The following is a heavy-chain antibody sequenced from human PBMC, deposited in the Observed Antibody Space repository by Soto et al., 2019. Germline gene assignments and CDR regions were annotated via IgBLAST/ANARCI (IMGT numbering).Heavy chain of an antibody. CDR2: ISAYNGNT. Sequence: ASVKVSCKASGYTFTSYGISWVRQAPGQGLEWMGWISAYNGNTNYAQKLQGRVTMTTDTSTSTAYMELRSLRSDDTAVYYCARTSDYGDYDWVWFDPWGQGTLVTVS. CDR1: GYTFTSYG. V-gene: IGHV1-18*01. CDR3: ARTSDYGDYDWVWFDP. J-gene: IGHJ5*02. D-gene: IGHD4-17*01.